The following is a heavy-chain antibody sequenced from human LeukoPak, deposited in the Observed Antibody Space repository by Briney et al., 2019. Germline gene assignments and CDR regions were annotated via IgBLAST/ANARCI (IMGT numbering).Heavy chain of an antibody. J-gene: IGHJ3*02. CDR1: GGSISSGGYS. CDR3: ARGGGYRPVGDIFDI. Sequence: PSETPSLTCAVSGGSISSGGYSWNWIRQPPGKGLELIGYIYHSGGTYYNPSFKSRVTLSVDRSKNQFSLKQSSVTAADTAVYYCARGGGYRPVGDIFDIWGQGKMDTVSS. V-gene: IGHV4-30-2*01. D-gene: IGHD5-18*01. CDR2: IYHSGGT.